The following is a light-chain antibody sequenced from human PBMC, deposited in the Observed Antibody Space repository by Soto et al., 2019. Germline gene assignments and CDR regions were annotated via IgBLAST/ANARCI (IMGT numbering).Light chain of an antibody. J-gene: IGKJ5*01. CDR1: QSLLLGDGKTY. Sequence: DVVMTQTPLSLWVSPGQPASGSCKSTQSLLLGDGKTYLYWYLQKSGQPPQLXXYEVSNRFSGVPDRFSGSGSGTDFTLKISRVEAEDVGVYYCMQRVQLTITFGQGTRLEIK. CDR2: EVS. CDR3: MQRVQLTIT. V-gene: IGKV2D-29*01.